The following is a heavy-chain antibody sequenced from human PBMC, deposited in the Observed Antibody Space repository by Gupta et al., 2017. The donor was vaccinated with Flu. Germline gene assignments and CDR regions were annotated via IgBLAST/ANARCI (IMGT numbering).Heavy chain of an antibody. J-gene: IGHJ5*02. Sequence: QVQLQQWGAGLLKPSETLSLTCAVYGGSFSGYYWSWIRQPPGKGLEWIGEVNHSGSTNYNPSLKSRITISVDTSKNQFSLKLKSVTAADTAIYYCAKGRTMAVPDNWFDPWGQGTLVTVSS. V-gene: IGHV4-34*01. D-gene: IGHD3-10*01. CDR1: GGSFSGYY. CDR2: VNHSGST. CDR3: AKGRTMAVPDNWFDP.